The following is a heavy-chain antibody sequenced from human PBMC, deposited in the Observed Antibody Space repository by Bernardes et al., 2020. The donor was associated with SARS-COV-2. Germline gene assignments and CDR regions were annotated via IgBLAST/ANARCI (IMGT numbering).Heavy chain of an antibody. V-gene: IGHV1-2*02. Sequence: ASVKVSCKASGFTFTDYQIDWVRQAPGQGLEWMGWISPSNGATKYAQNFQGRVTLTRDTSISTTYMELSRLTSDDTAVYYCARVDIEATPSTDFDFWGQGTLVTVSS. D-gene: IGHD2-15*01. CDR1: GFTFTDYQ. J-gene: IGHJ4*02. CDR2: ISPSNGAT. CDR3: ARVDIEATPSTDFDF.